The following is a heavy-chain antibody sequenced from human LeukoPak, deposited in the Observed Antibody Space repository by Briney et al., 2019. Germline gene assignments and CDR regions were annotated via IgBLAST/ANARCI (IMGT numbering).Heavy chain of an antibody. Sequence: ASLKVSSKTSGYTFAGYYMHSGRQAPGQRLEWMGWINPNSGGTNYTQKFKGRVTTTRDTSITTPSTGRSRLGSDATAVYYCGSGVVAATPSGWNGGYYYMDVWGKGTKATVSS. CDR1: GYTFAGYY. V-gene: IGHV1-2*02. D-gene: IGHD2-15*01. CDR3: GSGVVAATPSGWNGGYYYMDV. CDR2: INPNSGGT. J-gene: IGHJ6*03.